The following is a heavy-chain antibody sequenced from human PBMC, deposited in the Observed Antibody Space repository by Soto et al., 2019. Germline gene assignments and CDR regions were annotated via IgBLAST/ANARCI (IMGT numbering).Heavy chain of an antibody. D-gene: IGHD3-10*01. J-gene: IGHJ3*02. CDR1: GGSISSGGYY. V-gene: IGHV4-31*03. CDR3: ARDRGSPGVRSEFDI. CDR2: IYYSGST. Sequence: QVQLQESGPGLVKPSQTLSLTCTVSGGSISSGGYYWSWIRHHAGKGLEWIGYIYYSGSTYYNPCLKSRVTISVDTSKNQFSLKLSSVTAADTAVYYCARDRGSPGVRSEFDIWGQGTMVTVSS.